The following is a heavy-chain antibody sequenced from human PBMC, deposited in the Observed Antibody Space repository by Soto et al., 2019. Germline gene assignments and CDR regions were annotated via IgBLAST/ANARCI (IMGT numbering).Heavy chain of an antibody. CDR2: INSDGSST. CDR3: AVAVAGPTAIGY. Sequence: EVQLVESGGGLVQPGGSLRLSCAASGFTFSSYWMHWVRQAPGKGLVWVSRINSDGSSTSYADSVKGRFTISRDNAKNTLYLQMNSLRAEDTSVYYCAVAVAGPTAIGYWVQGTLFTVSS. V-gene: IGHV3-74*01. D-gene: IGHD6-19*01. J-gene: IGHJ4*02. CDR1: GFTFSSYW.